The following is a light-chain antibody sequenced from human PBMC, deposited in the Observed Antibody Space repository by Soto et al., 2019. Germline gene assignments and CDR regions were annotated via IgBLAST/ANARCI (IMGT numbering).Light chain of an antibody. CDR2: DAS. CDR1: QRISSN. V-gene: IGKV3D-15*01. J-gene: IGKJ1*01. CDR3: QQYNNWPRT. Sequence: EVVMTQSPDTLSVSPGERATLSCRASQRISSNLAWYQQKPGQAPRLLIHDASSRATGIPDRFSGSGSGTDFTLTISRLEPEDVAVYYCQQYNNWPRTFGQGTKVDIK.